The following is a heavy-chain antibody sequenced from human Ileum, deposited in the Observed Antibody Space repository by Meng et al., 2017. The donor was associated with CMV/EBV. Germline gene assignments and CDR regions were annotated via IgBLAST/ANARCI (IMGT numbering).Heavy chain of an antibody. CDR2: ISYSGST. D-gene: IGHD3-16*01. CDR1: SITSGDYF. Sequence: SITSGDYFWGWIRQHPGKGLEWMGFISYSGSTCYNPSLKSRVIISVDTSHNQFSLKLDSVTAADSAVYYCARERGRQRAYYYGTDVWGPGTTVTVSS. V-gene: IGHV4-31*02. CDR3: ARERGRQRAYYYGTDV. J-gene: IGHJ6*02.